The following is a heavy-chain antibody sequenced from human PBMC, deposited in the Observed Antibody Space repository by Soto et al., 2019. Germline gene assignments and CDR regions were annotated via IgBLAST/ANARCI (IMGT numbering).Heavy chain of an antibody. CDR1: GFTFSSYS. Sequence: EVQLVESGGGLVQPGGSLRLSCAASGFTFSSYSMNWVRQAPGKGLEWVSYISSSSCTIYYADSVKGRFTISRDNAQKSLYLQMNSLRDEDTAVYYCARLCAKDYYYGTDVWGQGTTGTGSS. CDR3: ARLCAKDYYYGTDV. V-gene: IGHV3-48*02. D-gene: IGHD2-2*01. J-gene: IGHJ6*02. CDR2: ISSSSCTI.